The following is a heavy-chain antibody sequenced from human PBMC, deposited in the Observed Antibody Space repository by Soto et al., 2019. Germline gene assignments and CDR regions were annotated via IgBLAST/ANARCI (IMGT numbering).Heavy chain of an antibody. CDR3: ARGGDFWVADEYYFDS. Sequence: EVQLVESGGGLVKPGGSLRLSCAASGFTFSSYSMNWVRQAPGKGLEWVSSISSSSSYIYYADSVKGRFTISRDNAKNSRYLQMNSLRAEDKAVYYCARGGDFWVADEYYFDSWGQGNLVTVSS. D-gene: IGHD3-3*01. CDR1: GFTFSSYS. V-gene: IGHV3-21*01. CDR2: ISSSSSYI. J-gene: IGHJ4*02.